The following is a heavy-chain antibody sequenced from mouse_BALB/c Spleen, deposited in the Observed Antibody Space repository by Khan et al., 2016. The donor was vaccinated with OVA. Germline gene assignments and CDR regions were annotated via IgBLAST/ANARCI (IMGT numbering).Heavy chain of an antibody. CDR3: SRSCYGFGAY. V-gene: IGHV1-54*03. Sequence: QVQLQQSGAELVRPGTSVKVSCKASGYAFTDYLIEWLKQRPGQGLEWIGVINPGSGDITYNEKFKDKATLTADKSSSTAYMQLTILTSDDSAVYFCSRSCYGFGAYWGPGTLVTVSA. J-gene: IGHJ3*01. CDR2: INPGSGDI. D-gene: IGHD1-2*01. CDR1: GYAFTDYL.